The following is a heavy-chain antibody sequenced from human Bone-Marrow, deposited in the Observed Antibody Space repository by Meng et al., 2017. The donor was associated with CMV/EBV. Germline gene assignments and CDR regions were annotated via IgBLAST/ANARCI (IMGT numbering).Heavy chain of an antibody. CDR1: GFTFSSYA. CDR3: AHYDSSGLHAFDV. J-gene: IGHJ3*01. Sequence: GALKISCAASGFTFSSYAMHWVRQGPGKGLVWVSRINSDGSTTTYADFVKGRFTISRDNAKNTLFLQMNSLRAEDTAVYYCAHYDSSGLHAFDVWGQGTMVTVSS. CDR2: INSDGSTT. D-gene: IGHD3-22*01. V-gene: IGHV3-74*01.